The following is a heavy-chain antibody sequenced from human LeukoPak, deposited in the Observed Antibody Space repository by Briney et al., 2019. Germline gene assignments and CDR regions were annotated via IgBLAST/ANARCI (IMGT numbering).Heavy chain of an antibody. CDR3: ARVVNYYDSSGCFDY. J-gene: IGHJ4*02. D-gene: IGHD3-22*01. CDR1: GFTFSSYS. Sequence: GGSLRLSCAASGFTFSSYSMNWARQAPGKGLEWVSYISSSSSTIYYADSVKGRFTISRDNAKNSLYLQMNSLRDEDTAVYYCARVVNYYDSSGCFDYWGQGTLVTVSS. V-gene: IGHV3-48*02. CDR2: ISSSSSTI.